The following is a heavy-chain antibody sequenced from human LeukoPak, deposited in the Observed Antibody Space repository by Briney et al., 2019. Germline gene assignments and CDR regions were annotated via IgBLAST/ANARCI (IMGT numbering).Heavy chain of an antibody. Sequence: GGPLRLSCAASGFTFGPYTMNWVRQAPGKGLEWVSYISSSSDTIYYADSVKGRFTISRDNGKNSLYLQMNSLRAEDTAVYYCARDRGIRGSGSYPSYWGQGTLVTVSS. J-gene: IGHJ4*02. CDR2: ISSSSDTI. CDR3: ARDRGIRGSGSYPSY. CDR1: GFTFGPYT. D-gene: IGHD3-10*01. V-gene: IGHV3-48*04.